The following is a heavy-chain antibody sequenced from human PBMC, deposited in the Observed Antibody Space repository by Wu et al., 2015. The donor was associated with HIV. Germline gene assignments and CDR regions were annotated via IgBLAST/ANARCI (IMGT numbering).Heavy chain of an antibody. Sequence: QVQLVQSGAEVKKPGSSVKVSCKDSGGSFSTYAISWVRQAPGQGLEWMGRIIPTSGTTNYAQKFQGRVTTAADESTSTVYMELSTLRSEDTAVYYCARDLRKLICYNFYYMDVWGKGTTVTVSS. CDR3: ARDLRKLICYNFYYMDV. CDR1: GGSFSTYA. V-gene: IGHV1-69*13. CDR2: IIPTSGTT. D-gene: IGHD3-10*01. J-gene: IGHJ6*03.